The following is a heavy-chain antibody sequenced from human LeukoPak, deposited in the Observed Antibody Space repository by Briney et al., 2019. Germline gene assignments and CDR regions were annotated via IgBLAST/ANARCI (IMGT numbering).Heavy chain of an antibody. CDR2: VSPYNGNT. CDR1: GYTFTDYD. J-gene: IGHJ3*02. Sequence: GASVKVSCKTSGYTFTDYDITWVRQAPGQGLEWMGRVSPYNGNTYYSQRFQDRVTITKDTSTGTAYMDLRNLRTDDTAVYYCARVNGVVVEDDAFDIWGQGTMVTVSS. V-gene: IGHV1-18*01. CDR3: ARVNGVVVEDDAFDI. D-gene: IGHD3-22*01.